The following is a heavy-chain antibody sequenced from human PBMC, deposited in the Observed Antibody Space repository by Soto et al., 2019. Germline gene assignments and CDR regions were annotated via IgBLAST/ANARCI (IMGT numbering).Heavy chain of an antibody. J-gene: IGHJ4*02. CDR3: ARGNSPVNVY. V-gene: IGHV3-48*03. CDR1: GFTFSAYE. Sequence: GGSRRLSCAASGFTFSAYEMNWGRQAPGKGLEWVSYITSSGSTIYYADSVKGRFTISRDNAKSSLCLQMDSLRAEDTAVYYCARGNSPVNVYWGQGTLVTVSS. CDR2: ITSSGSTI. D-gene: IGHD3-16*02.